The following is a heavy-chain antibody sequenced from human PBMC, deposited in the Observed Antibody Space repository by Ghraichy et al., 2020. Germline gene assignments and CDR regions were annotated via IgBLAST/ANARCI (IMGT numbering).Heavy chain of an antibody. Sequence: LSLTCAASGFTFSSYAMSWVRQAPGKGLEWVSAISGSGGSTYYADSVKGRFTISRDNSKNTLYLQMNSLRAEDTAVYYCAKGPPTYYDFWSGQKEPYYFDYWGQGTLVTVSS. J-gene: IGHJ4*02. D-gene: IGHD3-3*01. CDR3: AKGPPTYYDFWSGQKEPYYFDY. V-gene: IGHV3-23*01. CDR1: GFTFSSYA. CDR2: ISGSGGST.